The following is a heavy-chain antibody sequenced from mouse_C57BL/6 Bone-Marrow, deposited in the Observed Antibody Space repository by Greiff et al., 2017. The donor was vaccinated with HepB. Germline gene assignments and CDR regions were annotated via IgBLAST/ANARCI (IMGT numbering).Heavy chain of an antibody. J-gene: IGHJ2*01. V-gene: IGHV10-1*01. CDR3: VRDNTVKGDFDY. Sequence: EVKLVESGGGLVQPKGSLKLSCAASGFSLNTYAMNWVRQAPGKGLEWVARIRSKSNNYSTYYADSVKDRFTISRDDSEIMLYLQMNTMKTEDTAMYYCVRDNTVKGDFDYWGQGTTLTVSS. D-gene: IGHD1-1*01. CDR2: IRSKSNNYST. CDR1: GFSLNTYA.